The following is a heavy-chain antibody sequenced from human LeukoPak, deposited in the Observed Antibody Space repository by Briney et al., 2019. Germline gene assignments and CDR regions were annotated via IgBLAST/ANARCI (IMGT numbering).Heavy chain of an antibody. D-gene: IGHD6-13*01. J-gene: IGHJ4*02. V-gene: IGHV1-3*01. CDR3: ARWYSSSWRYYFDY. CDR2: INAGNGNT. Sequence: ASVKVSCKASGYTFTSYAMHWVRQAPGQRLEWMGWINAGNGNTKYSQKFQGRVTITRDTSASTASMELSSLRSEDTAVYYCARWYSSSWRYYFDYWGQGTLVTVSS. CDR1: GYTFTSYA.